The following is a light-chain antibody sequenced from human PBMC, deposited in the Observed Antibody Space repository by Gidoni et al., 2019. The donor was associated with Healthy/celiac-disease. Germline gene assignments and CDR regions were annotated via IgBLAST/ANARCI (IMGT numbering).Light chain of an antibody. CDR1: KLGDKY. J-gene: IGLJ2*01. V-gene: IGLV3-1*01. Sequence: SYELHQPPSVSVSPGQTASITCSGDKLGDKYACWYQQKPGQSPVLVIYQDSKRPSGIPERFAGSNSGNTATLTISGTQAMDEADYYCQAWDSSTSNVVFGGGTKLTVL. CDR2: QDS. CDR3: QAWDSSTSNVV.